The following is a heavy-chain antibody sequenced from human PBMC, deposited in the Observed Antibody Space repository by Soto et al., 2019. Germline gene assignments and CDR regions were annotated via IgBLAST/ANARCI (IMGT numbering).Heavy chain of an antibody. CDR2: ITFSGNTV. CDR3: ARVSWREKYGMDV. CDR1: GFTFSDSS. Sequence: QVQLVESGGGLVKPGGSLRLSCAASGFTFSDSSMSWIRQAPGKWLEWISYITFSGNTVYYADSLKGRFTISRDNAKNSLYLQMNRLRAEDTAVYYCARVSWREKYGMDVWGQGTTVTVSS. V-gene: IGHV3-11*01. J-gene: IGHJ6*02.